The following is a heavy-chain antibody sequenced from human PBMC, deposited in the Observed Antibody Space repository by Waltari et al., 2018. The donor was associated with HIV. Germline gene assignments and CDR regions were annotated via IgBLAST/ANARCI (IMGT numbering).Heavy chain of an antibody. J-gene: IGHJ6*02. CDR2: IYSGGST. CDR3: ASIAYCGGDCYPRGMDV. CDR1: GFTVSSNY. Sequence: EVQLVESGGGLVQPGGSLRLSCAASGFTVSSNYMSWVRQAPGKGLGWVSVIYSGGSTYYADSVKGRFTISRDNSKNTLYLQMNSLRAEDTAVYYCASIAYCGGDCYPRGMDVWGQGTMVTVSS. D-gene: IGHD2-21*02. V-gene: IGHV3-66*01.